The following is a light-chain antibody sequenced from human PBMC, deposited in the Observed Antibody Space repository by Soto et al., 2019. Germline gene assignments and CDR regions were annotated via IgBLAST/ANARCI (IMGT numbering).Light chain of an antibody. CDR2: GAS. J-gene: IGKJ3*01. V-gene: IGKV3-20*01. CDR1: QSVSSNY. Sequence: DIVLTQSPDTLSLSPGERATLSCRASQSVSSNYLAWYQQKPGQAPRLLIYGASTRATGIPDRFSGSGSGTDFTLTISRLEPEDFAVYYCQQYSRWPRETFGPGTKVDIK. CDR3: QQYSRWPRET.